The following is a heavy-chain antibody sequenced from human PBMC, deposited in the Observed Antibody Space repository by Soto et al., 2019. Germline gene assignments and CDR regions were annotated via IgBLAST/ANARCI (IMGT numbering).Heavy chain of an antibody. CDR2: ISSSSTTI. D-gene: IGHD3-9*01. V-gene: IGHV3-48*02. CDR1: RFTFSSYG. CDR3: AREWRYFDWYPKARGAFDI. J-gene: IGHJ3*02. Sequence: HPGGSLRLSCAASRFTFSSYGMNWVRQAPGKGLEWVSYISSSSTTIYYAESVKGRFTISRDNAKNSLYLQMNSLRDEDTAVYYCAREWRYFDWYPKARGAFDIWGQGTMVNVSS.